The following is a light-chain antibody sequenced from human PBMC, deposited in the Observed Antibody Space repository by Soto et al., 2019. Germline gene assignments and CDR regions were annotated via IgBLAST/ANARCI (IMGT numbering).Light chain of an antibody. CDR1: SSNIGAGYD. Sequence: QSVLTQPPSVSGAPGQGVTISCDGTSSNIGAGYDVHWYQQVPGTAPKLLIYTNSNRPSGVPDRFSGSKSGTSASLAITGLQAADEADYYCQSYDSSLSALVFGGGTKATVL. CDR3: QSYDSSLSALV. CDR2: TNS. V-gene: IGLV1-40*01. J-gene: IGLJ3*02.